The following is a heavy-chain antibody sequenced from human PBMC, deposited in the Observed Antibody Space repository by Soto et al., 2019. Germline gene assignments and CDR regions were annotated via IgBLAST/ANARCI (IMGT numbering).Heavy chain of an antibody. CDR3: GKDPLEAVWIYYYYGIDV. J-gene: IGHJ6*02. V-gene: IGHV3-23*01. CDR2: ISASGDRT. D-gene: IGHD5-12*01. Sequence: GGSLRLSCAASGFRFSSYAMTWVRQAPGKGLAWVSSISASGDRTYYADSVKGRFTISRDNSKNNALYLQMNSLRAEDSAVYYCGKDPLEAVWIYYYYGIDVWGQGTTVTVSS. CDR1: GFRFSSYA.